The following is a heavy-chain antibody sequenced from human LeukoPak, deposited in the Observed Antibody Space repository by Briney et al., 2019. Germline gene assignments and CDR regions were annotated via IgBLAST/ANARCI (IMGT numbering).Heavy chain of an antibody. Sequence: GGSLRLSCAASGFTFSSYSMNWVRQAPGKGLEWVSSISSSSSYIHYADSVKGRFTISRDNAKNSLYLQMNSLRAEDTAVYYCARDGRSTSCYKYWGQGTLVTVSS. D-gene: IGHD2-2*02. CDR2: ISSSSSYI. V-gene: IGHV3-21*01. CDR3: ARDGRSTSCYKY. CDR1: GFTFSSYS. J-gene: IGHJ4*02.